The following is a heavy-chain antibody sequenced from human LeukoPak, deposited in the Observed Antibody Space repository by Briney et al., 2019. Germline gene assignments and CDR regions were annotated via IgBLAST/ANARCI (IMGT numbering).Heavy chain of an antibody. CDR1: GLSFSFSSYW. Sequence: GESLRLSCTASGLSFSFSSYWMHWVRQAPGKEPVWASLIKSDGSGATYTDSVKGRLTISRDNAKNTVYLQMISLPAEDTGVYYCATRRASGWLDHWGQGSLVIVSP. V-gene: IGHV3-74*01. J-gene: IGHJ4*02. D-gene: IGHD6-19*01. CDR2: IKSDGSGA. CDR3: ATRRASGWLDH.